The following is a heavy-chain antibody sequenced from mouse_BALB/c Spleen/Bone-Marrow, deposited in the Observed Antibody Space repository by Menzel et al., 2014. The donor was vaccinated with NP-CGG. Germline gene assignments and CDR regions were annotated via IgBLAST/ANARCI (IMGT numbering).Heavy chain of an antibody. J-gene: IGHJ4*01. V-gene: IGHV14-3*02. CDR2: IDPANGNT. CDR3: AEITTAAYYAMDY. D-gene: IGHD1-2*01. CDR1: GFNIEDTY. Sequence: VQLKQSGAELVKPGASVKLSCTASGFNIEDTYMHWVKQRPEQGLEWIGRIDPANGNTKYDPKFQGKATITADTSSNTAYLQLSSLTSEDTAVYYCAEITTAAYYAMDYGGQGTSVTVSS.